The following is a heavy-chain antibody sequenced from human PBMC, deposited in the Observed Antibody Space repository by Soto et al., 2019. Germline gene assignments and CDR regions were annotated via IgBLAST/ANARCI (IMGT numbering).Heavy chain of an antibody. CDR3: ARIGLGTTLTTSYPHYGMDV. CDR2: IYSSGNS. CDR1: GGPISTYY. V-gene: IGHV4-59*01. J-gene: IGHJ6*02. Sequence: KTSETLSLTCTVSGGPISTYYWSWVRQPPGKGLEWVGYIYSSGNSNYNPSLKSRVTLLVDTSKNQFSLQLSSVTAADTAVCYCARIGLGTTLTTSYPHYGMDVWGQGTTVTVSS. D-gene: IGHD3-16*01.